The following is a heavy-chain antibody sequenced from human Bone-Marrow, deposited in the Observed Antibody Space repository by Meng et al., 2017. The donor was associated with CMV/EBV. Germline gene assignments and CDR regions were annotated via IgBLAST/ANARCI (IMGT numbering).Heavy chain of an antibody. Sequence: GSLRLSCAVYGGSFSGYYWSWMRQPPGKGLEWIGYIYYSGSTNYNPSLKSRVTISVDTSKNQFSLKLSSVTAADTAVYYCARGAYYYYGMDVWGQGTTVTVSS. CDR1: GGSFSGYY. V-gene: IGHV4-59*01. CDR2: IYYSGST. CDR3: ARGAYYYYGMDV. J-gene: IGHJ6*02.